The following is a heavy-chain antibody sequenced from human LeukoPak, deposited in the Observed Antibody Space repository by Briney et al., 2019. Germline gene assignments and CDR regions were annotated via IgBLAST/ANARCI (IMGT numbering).Heavy chain of an antibody. CDR2: VNPNSGGT. CDR1: GYTFTDYF. V-gene: IGHV1-18*04. CDR3: ARLGATHKLVDY. D-gene: IGHD1-26*01. Sequence: ASVKVSCKTSGYTFTDYFIRWVRQAPGQGLEWMGWVNPNSGGTNYAQKLQGRVTMTTDTSTSTAYMELRSLRSDDTAVYYCARLGATHKLVDYWGQGTLVTVSS. J-gene: IGHJ4*02.